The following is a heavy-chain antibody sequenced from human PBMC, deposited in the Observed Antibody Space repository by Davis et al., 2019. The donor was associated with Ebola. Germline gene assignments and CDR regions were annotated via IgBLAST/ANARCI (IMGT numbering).Heavy chain of an antibody. CDR3: ARVIAVAGTGYYYGMDV. V-gene: IGHV3-21*01. Sequence: GGSLRLSCAASGFTFSSYSINWDRQAPGKGLEWVSSISSSSSYIYYADSVKGRFTISRDNAKNSLYLQMNSLRAEDTAVYYCARVIAVAGTGYYYGMDVWGQGTTVTVSS. D-gene: IGHD6-19*01. J-gene: IGHJ6*02. CDR2: ISSSSSYI. CDR1: GFTFSSYS.